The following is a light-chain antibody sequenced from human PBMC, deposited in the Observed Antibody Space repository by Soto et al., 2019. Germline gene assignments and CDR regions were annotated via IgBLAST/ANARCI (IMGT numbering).Light chain of an antibody. CDR1: QNIGSSY. CDR3: QQYGGSPRT. J-gene: IGKJ2*01. Sequence: EIVWTQSPGPLSLSPGERATLSGRASQNIGSSYLAWYQQKPGQAPRLLIFGASNRATGIPDRFSGSGSGKDFTLTLSRLEPEDCAVYYCQQYGGSPRTFGQGTTLEIK. V-gene: IGKV3-20*01. CDR2: GAS.